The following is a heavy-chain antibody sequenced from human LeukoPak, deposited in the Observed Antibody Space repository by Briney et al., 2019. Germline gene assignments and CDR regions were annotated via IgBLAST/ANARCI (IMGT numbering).Heavy chain of an antibody. CDR1: GFTLSSYW. D-gene: IGHD5-12*01. CDR3: ARDPKWLDY. Sequence: GGSLRLSCEVSGFTLSSYWMTWVRQAPGKGLEWVASIKEDGSEKYYVDSVKGRFTISRDNAKNSLYLQMNSLRAEDTAVYYCARDPKWLDYWGQGTLVTVSS. V-gene: IGHV3-7*01. CDR2: IKEDGSEK. J-gene: IGHJ4*02.